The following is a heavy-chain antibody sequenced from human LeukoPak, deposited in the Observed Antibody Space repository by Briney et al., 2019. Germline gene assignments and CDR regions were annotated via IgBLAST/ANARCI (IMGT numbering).Heavy chain of an antibody. Sequence: GASVKVSCKASGYTFTGYYMHWVRQAPGQGLEWMGWISPNSGGTNYAQKFQGRVTMTRDTSISTAYMELSRLRSDDTAVYYCARESRIAARPLYYYHYYMDVWGKGTTVTVSS. J-gene: IGHJ6*03. CDR2: ISPNSGGT. D-gene: IGHD6-6*01. V-gene: IGHV1-2*02. CDR3: ARESRIAARPLYYYHYYMDV. CDR1: GYTFTGYY.